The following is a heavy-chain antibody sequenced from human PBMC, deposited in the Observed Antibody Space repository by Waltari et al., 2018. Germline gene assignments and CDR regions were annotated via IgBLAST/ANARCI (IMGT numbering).Heavy chain of an antibody. D-gene: IGHD3-22*01. J-gene: IGHJ4*02. CDR3: ARLAPSYYYDSSGYIY. V-gene: IGHV4-38-2*01. Sequence: QVQLQESGPGLGTPSETLSLPCAVSGYSISSGYYWGWLRPPPGKGLEWIGSIYHSGSTYYNPSLKSRVTISVDTSKNQFSLKLSSVTAADTAVYYCARLAPSYYYDSSGYIYWGQGTLVTVSS. CDR1: GYSISSGYY. CDR2: IYHSGST.